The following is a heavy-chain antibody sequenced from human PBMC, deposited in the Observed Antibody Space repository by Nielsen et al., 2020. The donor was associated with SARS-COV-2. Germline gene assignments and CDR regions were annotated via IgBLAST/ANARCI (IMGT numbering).Heavy chain of an antibody. Sequence: DSVKGRFTISRDSSRNTLNLHMNSLRSEDTAVYYCAKAGVMITFGGDVDYFKSWGQGTLVTVSS. CDR3: AKAGVMITFGGDVDYFKS. V-gene: IGHV3-30*02. J-gene: IGHJ4*02. D-gene: IGHD3-16*01.